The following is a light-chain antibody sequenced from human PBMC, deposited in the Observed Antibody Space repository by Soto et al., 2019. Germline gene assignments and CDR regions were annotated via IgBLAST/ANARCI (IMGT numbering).Light chain of an antibody. CDR2: EVN. CDR1: SSDVGAYNY. J-gene: IGLJ1*01. Sequence: QSALTQPASVSASPGQSITISCTGTSSDVGAYNYVSWYQQHPGKAPKLMIYEVNNRPSGVSNRFSGSKSGSTASLTISGLQAEDEADYSCSSYTSSSTLAYVFGTGTKLTVL. CDR3: SSYTSSSTLAYV. V-gene: IGLV2-14*01.